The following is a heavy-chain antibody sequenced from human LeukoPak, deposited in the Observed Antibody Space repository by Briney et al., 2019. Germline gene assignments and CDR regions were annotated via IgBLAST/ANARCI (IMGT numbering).Heavy chain of an antibody. J-gene: IGHJ6*02. CDR3: ARDVAIFGARYSYVMDV. CDR2: INYSGST. D-gene: IGHD3-3*01. V-gene: IGHV4-31*03. CDR1: GGSISSGGHY. Sequence: SETLSLTCTVSGGSISSGGHYWSWIRQRPGKGLEWIGYINYSGSTYYNPSLKSRVSISLDTSQNHFSLRLSSVTAADTAVYYCARDVAIFGARYSYVMDVWGQRTTVTVSS.